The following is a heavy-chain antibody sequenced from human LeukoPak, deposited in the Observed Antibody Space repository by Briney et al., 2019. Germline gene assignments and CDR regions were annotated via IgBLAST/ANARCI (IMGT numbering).Heavy chain of an antibody. CDR2: MSGSGSDT. V-gene: IGHV3-23*01. CDR3: ASRDYFDY. CDR1: GFTFSIYS. Sequence: PGGSLRLSCAASGFTFSIYSMTWVRQVPGKGLEWVSAMSGSGSDTYYADSVKGRFTISRDNAKNSLFLQMNSLRDEDTAVYYCASRDYFDYWGQGTLVTVSS. J-gene: IGHJ4*02.